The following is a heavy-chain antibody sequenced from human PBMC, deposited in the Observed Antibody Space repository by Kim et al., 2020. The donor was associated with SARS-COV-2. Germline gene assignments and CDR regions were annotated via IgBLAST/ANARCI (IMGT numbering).Heavy chain of an antibody. Sequence: GGSLRLSCAASGFTFSRYWMHWVRQPPGKGLVWVSRIYSDGSGTSYADSVKGRFTISRDNAKNTLYLQMNNLRAEDTALYYCARRAVDSSGTYYFDYWGQGTLVTVSS. CDR1: GFTFSRYW. V-gene: IGHV3-74*01. CDR3: ARRAVDSSGTYYFDY. CDR2: IYSDGSGT. J-gene: IGHJ4*02. D-gene: IGHD3-22*01.